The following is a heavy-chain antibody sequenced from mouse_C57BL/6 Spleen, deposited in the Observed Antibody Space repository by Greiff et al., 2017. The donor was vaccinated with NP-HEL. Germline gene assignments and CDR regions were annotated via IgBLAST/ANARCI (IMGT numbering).Heavy chain of an antibody. D-gene: IGHD2-13*01. J-gene: IGHJ1*03. CDR2: INYDGSST. CDR3: ARVTGPWDFDV. CDR1: GFTFSDYY. V-gene: IGHV5-16*01. Sequence: EVKLVESEGGLVQPGSSMKLSCTASGFTFSDYYMAWVRQVPEKGLEWVANINYDGSSTYYLDSLKSRFIISRDNAKNILYLQMSSLKSEDTATYYCARVTGPWDFDVWGTGTTVTVSS.